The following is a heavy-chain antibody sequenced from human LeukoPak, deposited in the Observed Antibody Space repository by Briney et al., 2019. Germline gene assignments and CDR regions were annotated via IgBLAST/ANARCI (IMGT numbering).Heavy chain of an antibody. D-gene: IGHD3-22*01. J-gene: IGHJ4*02. CDR3: AREYYYDGSGYFDY. V-gene: IGHV3-11*01. CDR1: GFTFSDYY. Sequence: MTGGSLRLSCAASGFTFSDYYMSWIRQAPGKGLEWVSYISSSGSTIYYADSVKGRFTISRDNAKNSLYLQMNSLRAEDTAVYYCAREYYYDGSGYFDYWGQGTLVTVSS. CDR2: ISSSGSTI.